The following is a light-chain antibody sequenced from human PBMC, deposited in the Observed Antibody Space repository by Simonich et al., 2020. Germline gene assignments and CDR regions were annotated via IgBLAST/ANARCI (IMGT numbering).Light chain of an antibody. V-gene: IGLV2-14*01. CDR1: SSEVGCYNY. Sequence: QSALTQPASVSGSPGQSITISCTGTSSEVGCYNYVSWYQQHQGKAPTLMIYDVSKRPSGVSNRFSGSKPGNTASLTISGLQAEDEADYYCSSYTSSSTLVFGGGTKLTVL. CDR2: DVS. CDR3: SSYTSSSTLV. J-gene: IGLJ2*01.